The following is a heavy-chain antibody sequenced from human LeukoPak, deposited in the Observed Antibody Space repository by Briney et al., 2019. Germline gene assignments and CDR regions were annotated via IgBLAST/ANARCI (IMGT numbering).Heavy chain of an antibody. CDR2: IIPILGIA. J-gene: IGHJ5*02. CDR1: VGTFSSYA. CDR3: ARDHPGASSSWYEDWFDP. V-gene: IGHV1-69*04. D-gene: IGHD6-13*01. Sequence: TSVKVSCKASVGTFSSYAISWVRQAPGQGLEWMGRIIPILGIANYAQKFQGRVTITADKSTSTAYMELSSLRSEDTAVYYCARDHPGASSSWYEDWFDPWGQGTLVTVSS.